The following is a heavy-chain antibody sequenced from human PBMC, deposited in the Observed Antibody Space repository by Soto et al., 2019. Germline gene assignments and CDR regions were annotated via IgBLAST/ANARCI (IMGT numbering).Heavy chain of an antibody. CDR3: TTDFMATWDWDYFDY. J-gene: IGHJ4*02. V-gene: IGHV3-15*07. CDR1: GFTFSNAW. Sequence: EVQLVESGGGLVEPGGSLRLSCAVSGFTFSNAWMNWVRQAPGKGLEWVGHIKSKTDGETTDYAAPVKGRFTISRDDSKNTLYLQMNSLKTEATAMYYCTTDFMATWDWDYFDYWGQGTLVTVSS. D-gene: IGHD5-12*01. CDR2: IKSKTDGETT.